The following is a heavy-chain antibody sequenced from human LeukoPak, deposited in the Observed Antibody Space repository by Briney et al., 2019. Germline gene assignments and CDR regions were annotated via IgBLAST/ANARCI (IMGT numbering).Heavy chain of an antibody. CDR3: ARHIAAAGKFDY. V-gene: IGHV4-59*08. D-gene: IGHD6-13*01. Sequence: SETLSLTCTVSGGSISSYYWSWIRQPPGKGLEWIGYIYYSGSTNYNPSLKSRVTISVGTSKNQFSLKLGSVTAADTAVYYCARHIAAAGKFDYWGQGTLVTVSS. CDR1: GGSISSYY. J-gene: IGHJ4*02. CDR2: IYYSGST.